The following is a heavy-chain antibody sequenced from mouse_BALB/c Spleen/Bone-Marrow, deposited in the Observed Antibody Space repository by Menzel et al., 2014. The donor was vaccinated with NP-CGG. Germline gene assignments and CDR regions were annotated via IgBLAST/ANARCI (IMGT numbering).Heavy chain of an antibody. Sequence: QVQLKESGAELVWPGSSVKISCKASGYTFSNYWMNWMKQRPGQGLEWIGQIYPGDGDTNYIGKFTGKATLTADKSSSTAYMQLSSLTSEDSAVYFCASRGDYSYAMDYWGQGTSVTVSS. D-gene: IGHD1-1*01. CDR1: GYTFSNYW. V-gene: IGHV1-80*01. CDR2: IYPGDGDT. CDR3: ASRGDYSYAMDY. J-gene: IGHJ4*01.